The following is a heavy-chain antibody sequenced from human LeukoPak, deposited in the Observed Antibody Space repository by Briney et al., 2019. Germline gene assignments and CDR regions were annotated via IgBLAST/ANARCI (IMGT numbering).Heavy chain of an antibody. Sequence: RASVKVSCKASGYTFTSYYMHWVRQAPGQGLEWMGIINPSGGSTSYAQKFQGRVTMTRDTSTSTVYMELSSLRSEDTAGYYCAGGSRLGYSGYEGRSDAFDIWGQGTMVTVSS. CDR2: INPSGGST. CDR1: GYTFTSYY. CDR3: AGGSRLGYSGYEGRSDAFDI. V-gene: IGHV1-46*01. D-gene: IGHD5-12*01. J-gene: IGHJ3*02.